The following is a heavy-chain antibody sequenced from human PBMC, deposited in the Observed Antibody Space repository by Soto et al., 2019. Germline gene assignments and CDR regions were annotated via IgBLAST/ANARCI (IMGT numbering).Heavy chain of an antibody. CDR2: ISYDGSNK. Sequence: PGGSLRLSXAASGFTFSSYAMHWVRQAPGKGLEWVAVISYDGSNKYYADSVKGRFTISRDNSKNTLYLQMNSLRAEDTAVYYCARDPHSGYDLGVYGMDVWGQGTTVTVSS. V-gene: IGHV3-30-3*01. J-gene: IGHJ6*02. D-gene: IGHD5-12*01. CDR3: ARDPHSGYDLGVYGMDV. CDR1: GFTFSSYA.